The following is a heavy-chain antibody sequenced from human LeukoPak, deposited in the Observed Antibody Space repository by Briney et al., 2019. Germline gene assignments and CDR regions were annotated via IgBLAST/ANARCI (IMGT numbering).Heavy chain of an antibody. CDR1: GYTLTELS. Sequence: ASVKVSCKVSGYTLTELSMHWVRQAPGQGLEWMGWISAYNGNTNYAQKLQGRVTMTTDTSTSTAYMELRSLRSDDTAVYYCARVGYSSPVGYWGQGTLVTVSS. V-gene: IGHV1-18*01. D-gene: IGHD6-13*01. J-gene: IGHJ4*02. CDR3: ARVGYSSPVGY. CDR2: ISAYNGNT.